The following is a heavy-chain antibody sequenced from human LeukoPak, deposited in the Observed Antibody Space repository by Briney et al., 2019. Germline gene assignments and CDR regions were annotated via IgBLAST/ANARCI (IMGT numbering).Heavy chain of an antibody. CDR1: GFTFSSYA. J-gene: IGHJ4*02. CDR2: ISYDGSNK. CDR3: ARDVGPYLGWLPDY. D-gene: IGHD3-3*02. V-gene: IGHV3-30-3*01. Sequence: GGSLRLSCAASGFTFSSYAMHWVRQAPGKGLEWVAVISYDGSNKYYADSVKGRFTISRDNSKNTLYLQMNSLRAEDTAVYYCARDVGPYLGWLPDYWGQGTLVTVSS.